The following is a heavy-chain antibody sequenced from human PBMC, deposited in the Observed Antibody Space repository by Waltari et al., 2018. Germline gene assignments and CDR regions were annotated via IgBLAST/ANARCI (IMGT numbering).Heavy chain of an antibody. CDR2: LHHRGSP. J-gene: IGHJ4*02. CDR3: ARVTGNAQIGLFDY. Sequence: QVQLQESGPGLVKPSETLSLTCAVSGYSISNGYHWGWIRQPPGKGLEWIGSLHHRGSPYLNPSRKSRVTISVDTSKNQFSVKLRSVTAADTAIYYCARVTGNAQIGLFDYWGQGILVTVSS. D-gene: IGHD1-1*01. V-gene: IGHV4-38-2*01. CDR1: GYSISNGYH.